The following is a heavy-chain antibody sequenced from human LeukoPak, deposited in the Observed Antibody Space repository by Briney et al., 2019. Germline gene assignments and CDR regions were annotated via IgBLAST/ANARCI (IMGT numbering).Heavy chain of an antibody. D-gene: IGHD3-22*01. V-gene: IGHV3-33*01. J-gene: IGHJ4*02. CDR1: GFTFSSYG. CDR2: IWYDGSNK. CDR3: ARDQGDYYDSSGYR. Sequence: GGSLRLSCAASGFTFSSYGMHWVRQAPGKGLEWVAVIWYDGSNKYYADSVKGRFTISRDNSKNTLYLQMNSLRAEDTAVYYCARDQGDYYDSSGYRWGQGTLVTVSS.